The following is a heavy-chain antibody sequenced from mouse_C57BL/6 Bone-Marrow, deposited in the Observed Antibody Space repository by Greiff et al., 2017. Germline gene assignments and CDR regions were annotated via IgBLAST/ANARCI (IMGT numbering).Heavy chain of an antibody. CDR3: AREYYCCCSVTMDY. CDR1: GYTFTSYG. Sequence: QVQLQQSGAELARPGASVKLSCKASGYTFTSYGISWVKQRTGQGLEWIGGIYPRSGNTYYNEKFKGKATLTADKSSSTAYMELRSLTSEASAVFFCAREYYCCCSVTMDYWGQGTPVTVSS. D-gene: IGHD1-1*01. J-gene: IGHJ4*01. V-gene: IGHV1-81*01. CDR2: IYPRSGNT.